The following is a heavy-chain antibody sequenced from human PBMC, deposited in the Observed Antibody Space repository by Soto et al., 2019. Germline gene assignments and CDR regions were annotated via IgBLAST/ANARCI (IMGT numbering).Heavy chain of an antibody. J-gene: IGHJ4*02. V-gene: IGHV3-7*03. CDR1: GFTFSTYW. Sequence: EVQLVDSGGDLVQPGGSLRLSCAASGFTFSTYWMSWVRQAAGKGLEWVANIDPDGSQKYYVDSVKGRFTISRDNAKNSLYLQMNGLRAEDTAVYYCARDMGPSGAYGYWGQGTLVTVSS. D-gene: IGHD1-26*01. CDR3: ARDMGPSGAYGY. CDR2: IDPDGSQK.